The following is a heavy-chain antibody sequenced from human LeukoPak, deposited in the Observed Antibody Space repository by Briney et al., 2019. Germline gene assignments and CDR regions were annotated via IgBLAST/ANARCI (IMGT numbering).Heavy chain of an antibody. J-gene: IGHJ5*02. CDR3: ARGRWGYSSSRRPIWFDP. CDR1: GGSISSYY. CDR2: IYYSGST. D-gene: IGHD6-13*01. V-gene: IGHV4-59*01. Sequence: SETLSLTCTVSGGSISSYYWSWIRQPPGKGLEWIGYIYYSGSTYYNPSLRSRVTISVDTSKNQFSLKLSSVTAADTAVYYCARGRWGYSSSRRPIWFDPWGQGTLVTVSS.